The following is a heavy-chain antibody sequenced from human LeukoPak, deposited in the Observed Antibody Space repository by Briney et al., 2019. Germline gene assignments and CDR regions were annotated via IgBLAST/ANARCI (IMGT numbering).Heavy chain of an antibody. Sequence: PGGSLRLSCAASGFTLSNFWMNWVRQAPGKGLEWVAIINRDGTKKYYVDSVKGRFTISRDNAKNSLYLQMNSLRAEDTAVYYCARGGTADGNSPPFDYWGQGTLVTVSS. CDR2: INRDGTKK. J-gene: IGHJ4*02. V-gene: IGHV3-7*02. D-gene: IGHD4-23*01. CDR1: GFTLSNFW. CDR3: ARGGTADGNSPPFDY.